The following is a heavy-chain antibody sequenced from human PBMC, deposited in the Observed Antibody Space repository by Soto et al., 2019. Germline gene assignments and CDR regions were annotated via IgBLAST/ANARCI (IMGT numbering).Heavy chain of an antibody. Sequence: PSETLSLTCTVSGGSISSSSYYWGWIRQPPGKGLEWIGSIYYSGSTCYNPSLKSRVTISVDTSRNQFSLKLSSVTAADTAVYYCARWFGDLSDFYGMDVWGQGTTVT. CDR1: GGSISSSSYY. J-gene: IGHJ6*02. CDR3: ARWFGDLSDFYGMDV. CDR2: IYYSGST. D-gene: IGHD3-10*01. V-gene: IGHV4-39*01.